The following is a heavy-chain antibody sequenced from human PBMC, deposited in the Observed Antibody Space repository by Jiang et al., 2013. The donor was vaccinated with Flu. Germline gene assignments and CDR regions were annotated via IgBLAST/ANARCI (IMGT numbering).Heavy chain of an antibody. CDR3: AREAYDSSGYYSFDY. V-gene: IGHV1-46*01. CDR2: INPSGGST. D-gene: IGHD3-22*01. Sequence: GAEVKKPGASVKVSCKASGYTFTSYDMHWVRQAPGQGLEWMGIINPSGGSTSYAQKFQGRVTMTRDTSTSTVYMELSRLRSDDTAVYYCAREAYDSSGYYSFDYWGQGTLVTVSS. CDR1: GYTFTSYD. J-gene: IGHJ4*02.